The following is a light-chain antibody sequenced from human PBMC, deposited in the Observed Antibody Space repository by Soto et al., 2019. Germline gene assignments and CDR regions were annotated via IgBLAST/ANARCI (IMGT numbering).Light chain of an antibody. J-gene: IGKJ1*01. Sequence: DIVMTQSPDSLTLSLGARPTINCKSSQSVFSRVRNKTYFGWFQQKQGQPPRLLIYWASTRESGVSDRFSGSGSVTDFTLTINSLQAEDVAVYYCQQYYTSPTWTFGQGNKVE. V-gene: IGKV4-1*01. CDR3: QQYYTSPTWT. CDR2: WAS. CDR1: QSVFSRVRNKTY.